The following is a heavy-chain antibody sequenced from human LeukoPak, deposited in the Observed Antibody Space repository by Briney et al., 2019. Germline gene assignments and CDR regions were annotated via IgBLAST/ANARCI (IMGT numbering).Heavy chain of an antibody. D-gene: IGHD2-15*01. CDR2: ISAYDGNA. J-gene: IGHJ4*02. CDR1: VYTFTNYG. Sequence: ASVKVSCKASVYTFTNYGISWVRQAPGQGLEWMAWISAYDGNANYAQKLQGRVTMTTDTSTRTAYMELRSLRSDDTAMYYCARDCRSCSDNMYYFDYWGQGTLVTVTS. V-gene: IGHV1-18*01. CDR3: ARDCRSCSDNMYYFDY.